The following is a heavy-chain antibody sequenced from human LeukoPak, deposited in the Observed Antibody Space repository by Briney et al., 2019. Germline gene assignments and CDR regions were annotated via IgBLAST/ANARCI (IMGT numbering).Heavy chain of an antibody. Sequence: PSQTLSLTCTVSGGSISSGGYYWSWIRQHSGKGLEWIGYIYYSGSTYYNPSLKSRVTISVDTSKNQFSLKLSSVTAADTAVYYCARAGPIRYCSGGSCCSTFDYWGQGTLVTVSS. D-gene: IGHD2-15*01. J-gene: IGHJ4*02. V-gene: IGHV4-31*03. CDR2: IYYSGST. CDR1: GGSISSGGYY. CDR3: ARAGPIRYCSGGSCCSTFDY.